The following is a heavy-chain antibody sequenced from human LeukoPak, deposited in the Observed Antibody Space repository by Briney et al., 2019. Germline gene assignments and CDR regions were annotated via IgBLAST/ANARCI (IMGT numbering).Heavy chain of an antibody. CDR3: ARTHSSSWYTLGGYGMDV. Sequence: ASVKVSCKASGYTFTSYYMHWVRQAPGQGLEWMGIINPSGGSTSYAQKFQGRVTMTRDTSTSTVYMELSSLRSEDTAEYYCARTHSSSWYTLGGYGMDVWGQGTTVTVSS. D-gene: IGHD6-13*01. CDR2: INPSGGST. J-gene: IGHJ6*02. V-gene: IGHV1-46*01. CDR1: GYTFTSYY.